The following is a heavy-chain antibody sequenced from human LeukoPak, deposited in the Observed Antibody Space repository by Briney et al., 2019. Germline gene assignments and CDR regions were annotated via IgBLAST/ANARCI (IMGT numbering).Heavy chain of an antibody. CDR3: ARHLRSGWYIKTNWFAP. V-gene: IGHV4-59*08. CDR2: IYYSGST. J-gene: IGHJ5*02. CDR1: GGSISSYY. Sequence: SSETLSLTCTVSGGSISSYYWSWIRQPPGKGLEWIGYIYYSGSTNYNPSLKSRVTISVDTSKNQFSLKLSSVTAADTAVYYCARHLRSGWYIKTNWFAPWGQGTLVTVSS. D-gene: IGHD6-19*01.